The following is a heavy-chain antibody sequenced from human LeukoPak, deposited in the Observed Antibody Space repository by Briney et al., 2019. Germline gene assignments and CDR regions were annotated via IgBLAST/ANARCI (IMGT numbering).Heavy chain of an antibody. Sequence: SETLSLTCTVSGGSISSGGYYWSWIRQHPGKGLEWIGYIYYSGSTYYNPSLKSRVTISVDTSKNQFSLKLSSVTAADTAVYYCARGHIVVVPAARGQYYMDVWGKGTTVTVSS. D-gene: IGHD2-2*01. CDR2: IYYSGST. J-gene: IGHJ6*03. CDR3: ARGHIVVVPAARGQYYMDV. V-gene: IGHV4-31*03. CDR1: GGSISSGGYY.